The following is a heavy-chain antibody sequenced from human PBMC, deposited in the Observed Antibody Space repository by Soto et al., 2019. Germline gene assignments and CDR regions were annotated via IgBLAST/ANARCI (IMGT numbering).Heavy chain of an antibody. CDR3: AREVDDAPNWLDP. CDR2: TYYKSKWYN. D-gene: IGHD1-1*01. V-gene: IGHV6-1*01. CDR1: GDSVSSNSAA. Sequence: SQTLSRTCALSGDSVSSNSAAWNWIRQSPSRGLEWLGRTYYKSKWYNDYAVSVNSRITVNPDTSKNQFSLQLNSVTPEDTAAYYCAREVDDAPNWLDPCGQGTLVTAPQ. J-gene: IGHJ5*02.